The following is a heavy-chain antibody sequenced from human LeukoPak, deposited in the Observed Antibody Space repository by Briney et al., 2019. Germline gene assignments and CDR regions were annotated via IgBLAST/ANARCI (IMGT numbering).Heavy chain of an antibody. CDR1: GGSFSGYY. V-gene: IGHV4-34*01. CDR2: INHSGST. Sequence: PSETLSLTCAVYGGSFSGYYWSWIRQPPGKGLEWIGEINHSGSTYYNPSLKSRVTISVDTSKNQFSLKLSSVTAADTAVYYCARVVAARFDPWGQGTLVTVSS. J-gene: IGHJ5*02. D-gene: IGHD6-25*01. CDR3: ARVVAARFDP.